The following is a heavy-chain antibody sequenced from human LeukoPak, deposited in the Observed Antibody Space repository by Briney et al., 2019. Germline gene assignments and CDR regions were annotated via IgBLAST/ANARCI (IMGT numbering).Heavy chain of an antibody. Sequence: PSETLSLTCTVSGGSISSSSYYWGWIRQPPGKGLEWIGSIYYSGSTYYNPSLKSRVTISVDTSKNQFSLKLSSVTAADTAVYYCARGPPELRYFDRYNWFDPWGQGTLVTVSS. D-gene: IGHD3-9*01. V-gene: IGHV4-39*01. CDR3: ARGPPELRYFDRYNWFDP. CDR2: IYYSGST. CDR1: GGSISSSSYY. J-gene: IGHJ5*02.